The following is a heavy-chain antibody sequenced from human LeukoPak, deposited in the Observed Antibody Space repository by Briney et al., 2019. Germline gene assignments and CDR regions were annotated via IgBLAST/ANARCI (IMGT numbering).Heavy chain of an antibody. J-gene: IGHJ6*03. D-gene: IGHD5-18*01. CDR2: INYSGST. V-gene: IGHV4-59*01. CDR3: ARVTITAMVTAAHYYMDV. CDR1: GGSISSYY. Sequence: SETLSLTCTVSGGSISSYYWSWIRQPPGTGLEWIGYINYSGSTNYNPSLKSRVTISVDTSKNQFSLKLSPVTAADTAVYYCARVTITAMVTAAHYYMDVWGKGTTVTVSS.